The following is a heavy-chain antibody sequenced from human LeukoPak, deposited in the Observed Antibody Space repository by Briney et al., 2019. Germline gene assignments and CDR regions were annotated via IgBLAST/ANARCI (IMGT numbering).Heavy chain of an antibody. J-gene: IGHJ2*01. CDR3: AKECVGATDHWYFDL. Sequence: GGSLRLSCAASGFTFSSYAMSWVRQAPGKGLEWVSAISGSGGSTYYVDSVKGRFTISRDNSKNTLYLQMNSLRAEDTAVYYCAKECVGATDHWYFDLWGRGTLVTVSS. CDR1: GFTFSSYA. D-gene: IGHD1-26*01. V-gene: IGHV3-23*01. CDR2: ISGSGGST.